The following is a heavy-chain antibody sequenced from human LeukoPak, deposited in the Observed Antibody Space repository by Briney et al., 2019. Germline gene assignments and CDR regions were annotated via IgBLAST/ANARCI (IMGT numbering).Heavy chain of an antibody. CDR2: ITSSSSNI. V-gene: IGHV3-48*01. J-gene: IGHJ4*02. Sequence: PGGSLRLSCGASGFRFSDFGMNWARQAPGKGLEWVSHITSSSSNINYADSVKGRFTTSRDNAKNSLYLQMNSLRAEDTAVYFCARRIREGYCSGGNCYSFGYWGQGALVTVSS. CDR3: ARRIREGYCSGGNCYSFGY. CDR1: GFRFSDFG. D-gene: IGHD2-15*01.